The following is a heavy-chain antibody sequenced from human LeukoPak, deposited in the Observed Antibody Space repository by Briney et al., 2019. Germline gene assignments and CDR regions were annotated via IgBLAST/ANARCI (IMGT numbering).Heavy chain of an antibody. V-gene: IGHV3-30*02. CDR1: GFTFSSYG. Sequence: HPGGSLRLSCAASGFTFSSYGIHWVRQAPGKGLEWVAFIRYDGSEKFYADSVKGRFTNSRDNSKNTLYLQMSSLRTEDTAIYYCTKGRDYYVDVWGKGTTVTISS. J-gene: IGHJ6*03. CDR3: TKGRDYYVDV. CDR2: IRYDGSEK.